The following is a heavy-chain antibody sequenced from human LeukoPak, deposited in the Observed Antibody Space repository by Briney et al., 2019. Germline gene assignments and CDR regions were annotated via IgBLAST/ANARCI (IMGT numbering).Heavy chain of an antibody. V-gene: IGHV1-69*13. J-gene: IGHJ4*02. CDR1: GGTFSNYG. CDR2: IIPIFGTA. D-gene: IGHD2-21*02. CDR3: ARVFGDSYALLDY. Sequence: ASVKVSCKASGGTFSNYGISWVRQAPGQGLEWMGGIIPIFGTANYAQKFQGRVTIAADESSSTAYMELSSLKSEDTAVYYCARVFGDSYALLDYWGQGTLVTVSS.